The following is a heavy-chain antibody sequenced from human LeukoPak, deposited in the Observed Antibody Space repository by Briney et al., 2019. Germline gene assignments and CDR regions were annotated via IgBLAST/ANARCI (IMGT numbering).Heavy chain of an antibody. CDR2: INHSGST. CDR3: ARGGGSSSWYGYYYYYYMDV. CDR1: GGSFSDYY. J-gene: IGHJ6*03. Sequence: PSETLSLTCAVYGGSFSDYYWSWIRQPPGKGMEWIGEINHSGSTNYNPSLKSRVTISVDTSKNQFSLKLSSVTAAGTAVYYCARGGGSSSWYGYYYYYYMDVWGKGTTVTISS. V-gene: IGHV4-34*01. D-gene: IGHD6-13*01.